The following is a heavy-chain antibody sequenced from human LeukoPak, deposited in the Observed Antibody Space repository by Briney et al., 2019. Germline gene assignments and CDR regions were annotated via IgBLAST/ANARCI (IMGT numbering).Heavy chain of an antibody. J-gene: IGHJ6*03. V-gene: IGHV4-59*11. CDR2: IYYCGST. Sequence: SETQSLTCTVSGGSISSHYWSWIRQPPGKGREWIGYIYYCGSTNYNPSLKSRVTISVDPSKNQFSLKLSSVTAADTAVYYCARARPDYYYYYMDVWGKGTTVTVSS. CDR1: GGSISSHY. CDR3: ARARPDYYYYYMDV.